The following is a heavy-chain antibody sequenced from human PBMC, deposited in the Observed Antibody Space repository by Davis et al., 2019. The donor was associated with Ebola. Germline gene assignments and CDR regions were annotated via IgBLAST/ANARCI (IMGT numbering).Heavy chain of an antibody. CDR1: GGSISSGGYY. CDR2: IYYSGST. V-gene: IGHV4-31*03. D-gene: IGHD1-26*01. CDR3: ARTPQYTSYGSYFDY. Sequence: SETLSLTCTVSGGSISSGGYYWSWIRQHPGKGLEWIGFIYYSGSTYYNPSLKGRVIISVDTSKNQFSLKLSSVTAADTAMYYCARTPQYTSYGSYFDYWGQGALVTVSS. J-gene: IGHJ4*02.